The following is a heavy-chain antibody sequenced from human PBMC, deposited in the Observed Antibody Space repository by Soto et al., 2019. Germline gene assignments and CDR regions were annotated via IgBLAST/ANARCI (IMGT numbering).Heavy chain of an antibody. J-gene: IGHJ6*02. CDR3: AGRGYSSSWDYYYYYGMDV. CDR2: MNTNSGNT. D-gene: IGHD6-13*01. CDR1: GYTFTSYD. Sequence: QVQLVPSGAEVKKPGASVKVSCKASGYTFTSYDINWVRQAPGQGLEWMGWMNTNSGNTGYAQKFQGRVTITRNTSISTAYMELSSLRSEDTAVYYCAGRGYSSSWDYYYYYGMDVWGQGTTVTVSS. V-gene: IGHV1-8*01.